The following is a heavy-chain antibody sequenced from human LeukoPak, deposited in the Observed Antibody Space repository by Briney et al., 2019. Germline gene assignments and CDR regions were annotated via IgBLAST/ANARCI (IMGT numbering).Heavy chain of an antibody. CDR2: ISSTGGTT. V-gene: IGHV3-23*01. J-gene: IGHJ6*03. CDR3: AKNGDRGAYCTGGTCYPYFYYYMDV. D-gene: IGHD2-15*01. CDR1: GITFSSYG. Sequence: GGSLRLSCAASGITFSSYGMSWVRQAPGKGLEWVSSISSTGGTTYYADSVKGRFTICRDNSKNTLYLQMNSLRAEDTAIYYCAKNGDRGAYCTGGTCYPYFYYYMDVWGKGTTVTI.